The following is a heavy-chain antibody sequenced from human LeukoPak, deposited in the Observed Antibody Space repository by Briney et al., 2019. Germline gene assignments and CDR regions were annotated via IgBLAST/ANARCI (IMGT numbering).Heavy chain of an antibody. V-gene: IGHV3-48*03. Sequence: PEGSLRLSCAASGFTFSSYEMNWVRQAPGKGLEWVSYISSSGSTIYYADSVKGRFTISRDNAKNSLYLQMNSLRAEDTAVYYCARRLRRNYFDYWGQGTLVTVSS. CDR2: ISSSGSTI. CDR1: GFTFSSYE. CDR3: ARRLRRNYFDY. D-gene: IGHD4-17*01. J-gene: IGHJ4*02.